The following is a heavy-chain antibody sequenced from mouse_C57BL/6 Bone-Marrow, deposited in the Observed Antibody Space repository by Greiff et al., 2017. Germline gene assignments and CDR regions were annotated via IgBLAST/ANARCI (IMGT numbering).Heavy chain of an antibody. J-gene: IGHJ3*01. CDR3: GGSTGTTWCAY. CDR2: IYPGGGYT. CDR1: GYTFTNYW. V-gene: IGHV1-63*01. Sequence: VQLQQSGAELVRPGTSVKMSCKASGYTFTNYWIGWAKQRPGHGLEWIGDIYPGGGYTNYNEKFKGKATLTADKSSSTAYMQFSSLTSEDSAIYYCGGSTGTTWCAYRGQGTLVTVSA. D-gene: IGHD4-1*01.